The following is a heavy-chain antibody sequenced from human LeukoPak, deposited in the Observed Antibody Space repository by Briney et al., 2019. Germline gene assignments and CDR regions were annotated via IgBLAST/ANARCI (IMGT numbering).Heavy chain of an antibody. CDR3: AREGYVWGRSSYMDV. D-gene: IGHD3-16*01. CDR1: GFTFSSYW. CDR2: INSDGSST. V-gene: IGHV3-74*01. Sequence: PGGSLRLSCAASGFTFSSYWMHWVRQAPGKGLVWVSRINSDGSSTSYADSVKGRFTISRDNAKNTLYLQMNSLRAEDTAVYYCAREGYVWGRSSYMDVWGKGTTVTVSS. J-gene: IGHJ6*03.